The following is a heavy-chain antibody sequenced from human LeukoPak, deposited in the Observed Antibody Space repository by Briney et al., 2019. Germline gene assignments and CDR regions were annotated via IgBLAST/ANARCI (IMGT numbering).Heavy chain of an antibody. Sequence: GGSLRLSCAASGFTISSYGMNWVRQAPGKGLEWVSYISSSGSTIYYADSVKGRFTISRDNAKNSLYLQMNSLRAEDTAVYYCARTSSGGSCYLDYWGQGTLVTVSS. D-gene: IGHD2-15*01. CDR1: GFTISSYG. J-gene: IGHJ4*02. V-gene: IGHV3-48*04. CDR3: ARTSSGGSCYLDY. CDR2: ISSSGSTI.